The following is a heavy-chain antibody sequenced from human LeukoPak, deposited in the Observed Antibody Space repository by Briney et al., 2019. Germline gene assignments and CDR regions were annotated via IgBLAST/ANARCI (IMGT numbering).Heavy chain of an antibody. CDR2: IKQDGSEK. D-gene: IGHD3-3*01. J-gene: IGHJ4*02. CDR1: GFTFSNYW. Sequence: PGGSLRLSCVASGFTFSNYWMAWVRQAPGKGLQWVANIKQDGSEKYHVESVRGRFTISRDNAKDTPYLQMNSLRAEDSAVYYCARGGDFWSGYHDYWGQGTLVTVSS. V-gene: IGHV3-7*01. CDR3: ARGGDFWSGYHDY.